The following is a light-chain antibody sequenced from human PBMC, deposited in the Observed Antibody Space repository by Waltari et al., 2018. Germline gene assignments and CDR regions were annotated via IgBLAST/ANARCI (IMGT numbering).Light chain of an antibody. CDR3: QQYNNWRT. V-gene: IGKV3-15*01. Sequence: EILMTQSPPTLSVSPGERATLSCRASQSISRNLAWYQQKPGQAPRHLIYGASTRATGIPARFSGSGSGTEFTLTVSSLQSEDFAVYYCQQYNNWRTFGQGTKLEIK. CDR1: QSISRN. J-gene: IGKJ2*01. CDR2: GAS.